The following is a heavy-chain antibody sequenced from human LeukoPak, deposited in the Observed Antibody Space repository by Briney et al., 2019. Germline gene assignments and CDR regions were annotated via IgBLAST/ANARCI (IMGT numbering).Heavy chain of an antibody. V-gene: IGHV4-39*07. Sequence: PSETLSLTCTVSGGSISSSSYYWGWIRQPPGKGLEWIGSIYHSGSTYYNPSLKSRVTISVDRSKNQFSLKLSSVTAADTAVYYCARGGRRISDYGMDVWGKGTTVTVSS. D-gene: IGHD1-26*01. J-gene: IGHJ6*04. CDR3: ARGGRRISDYGMDV. CDR2: IYHSGST. CDR1: GGSISSSSYY.